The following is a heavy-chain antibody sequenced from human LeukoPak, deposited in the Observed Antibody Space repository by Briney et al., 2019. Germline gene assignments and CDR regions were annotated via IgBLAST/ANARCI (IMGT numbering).Heavy chain of an antibody. CDR2: ISSSGSTI. J-gene: IGHJ5*01. D-gene: IGHD6-25*01. V-gene: IGHV3-11*04. CDR3: AREQRLRDNNWFDS. CDR1: GFTFSDYY. Sequence: PGGSLRLSCAASGFTFSDYYMSWIRQAPGKGLEWVSYISSSGSTIYYADSVKGRFTISRDNAKNSLYLQMNSLRAEDTAVYYCAREQRLRDNNWFDSWGQGTLVTVSS.